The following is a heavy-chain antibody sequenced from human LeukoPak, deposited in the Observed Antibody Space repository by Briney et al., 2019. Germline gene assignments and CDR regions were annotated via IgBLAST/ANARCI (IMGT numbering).Heavy chain of an antibody. D-gene: IGHD1-26*01. CDR3: AKGSSGTYSRIYFDY. V-gene: IGHV3-23*01. J-gene: IGHJ4*02. Sequence: PGGSLRLTCAASGFTFSSAMSWVRQAPGKGLDWVSVISASGDTTYYADSVKGRFTISRDNSKNTLYLQMNSLRAEDTALYYCAKGSSGTYSRIYFDYWGQETLVTVSS. CDR1: GFTFSSA. CDR2: ISASGDTT.